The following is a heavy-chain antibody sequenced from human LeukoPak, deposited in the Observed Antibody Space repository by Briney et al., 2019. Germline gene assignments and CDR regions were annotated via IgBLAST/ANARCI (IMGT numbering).Heavy chain of an antibody. D-gene: IGHD6-13*01. V-gene: IGHV4-39*07. CDR3: ASGIAARYYYYYYMDV. Sequence: PSETLSLTCTVSGGSISSSSYYWGWIRQPPGKGLEWIGSIYYSGSTYYNPSLKSRVTISVDTSKNQFSLKLSSVTAADTAVYYCASGIAARYYYYYYMDVWGKGTTVTVSS. CDR2: IYYSGST. J-gene: IGHJ6*03. CDR1: GGSISSSSYY.